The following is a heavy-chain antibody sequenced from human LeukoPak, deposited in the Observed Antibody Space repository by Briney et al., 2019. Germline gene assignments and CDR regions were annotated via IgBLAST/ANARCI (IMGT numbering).Heavy chain of an antibody. V-gene: IGHV3-30*02. Sequence: GGSLRLSCAASGITFRSYGMHWVRQAPGKGLEWVAFIWYDGSNKYYADSVKGRFTISRDNSRNTLFLQMNSLRAEVTAVYYCATDRATQYFDYWGQGTLVSVSS. CDR3: ATDRATQYFDY. CDR2: IWYDGSNK. J-gene: IGHJ4*02. CDR1: GITFRSYG. D-gene: IGHD2-15*01.